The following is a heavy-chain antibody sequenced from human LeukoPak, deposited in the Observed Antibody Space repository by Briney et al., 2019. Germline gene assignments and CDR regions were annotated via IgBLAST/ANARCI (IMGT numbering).Heavy chain of an antibody. CDR1: GGTFSSYA. D-gene: IGHD3-10*01. J-gene: IGHJ4*02. Sequence: SVKVSCKASGGTFSSYAISWVRQAPGQGLEWMGGIIPTFGTANYAQKFQGRVTITADKSTSTAYMELSSLRSEDTAVYYCARGAVRGVISVDYWGQGTLVTVSS. V-gene: IGHV1-69*06. CDR2: IIPTFGTA. CDR3: ARGAVRGVISVDY.